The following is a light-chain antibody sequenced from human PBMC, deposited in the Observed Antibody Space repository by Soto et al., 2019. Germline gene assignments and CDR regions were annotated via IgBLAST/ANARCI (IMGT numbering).Light chain of an antibody. CDR2: WAS. CDR3: QQFYSNLFT. CDR1: QNILYTSDNKNY. J-gene: IGKJ3*01. Sequence: DIVMTQSPDSLAVSLGERATINCKSSQNILYTSDNKNYLAWFQQKPGQPPKLLIYWASTRVSGVPDRFSGSGSGTDCSLTINSLQAEDVAVYYCQQFYSNLFTFGPGTKVDIK. V-gene: IGKV4-1*01.